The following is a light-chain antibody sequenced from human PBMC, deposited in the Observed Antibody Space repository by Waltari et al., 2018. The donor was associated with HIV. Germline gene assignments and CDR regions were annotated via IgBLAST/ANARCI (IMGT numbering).Light chain of an antibody. CDR3: SSYAGRNNYV. V-gene: IGLV2-8*01. Sequence: QSALTQPPSASGSPGQSVTIHCTGTSRHVGGYKDVSRYQQHPGKAPKPRLYEFSKRPSGVPDRFSGSKSGNTASLTVSGLQAEDEADYYCSSYAGRNNYVFGTGTKVTVL. CDR1: SRHVGGYKD. J-gene: IGLJ1*01. CDR2: EFS.